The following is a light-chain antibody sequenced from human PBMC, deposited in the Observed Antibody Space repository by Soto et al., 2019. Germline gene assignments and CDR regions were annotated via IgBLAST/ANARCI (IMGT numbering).Light chain of an antibody. CDR2: GAS. Sequence: DIVLTQSPATLSLSPGERATLSCRASQSVSSYLAWYQQKPGQAPRLLIYGASNRATGIPARFSGSGSGTDFSLTISSLESEDFAVYYCQHRGKWPRTFGQGTKLEIK. V-gene: IGKV3-11*01. J-gene: IGKJ2*01. CDR1: QSVSSY. CDR3: QHRGKWPRT.